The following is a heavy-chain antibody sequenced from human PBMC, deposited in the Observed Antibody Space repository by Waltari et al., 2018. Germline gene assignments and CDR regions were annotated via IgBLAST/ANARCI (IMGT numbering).Heavy chain of an antibody. CDR1: GYSFTKYC. V-gene: IGHV5-51*01. Sequence: ELQLVHAGAEVKEPGVSLKISRRGAGYSFTKYCLGWGPRRPGKGLERMGLIYPLHSDPRYSPSVQGQVTISADKSISTAYLQWNSLKASDTAMYYCARHSRSFRFSGMDVWGKGTTVTVSS. J-gene: IGHJ6*03. CDR3: ARHSRSFRFSGMDV. D-gene: IGHD3-3*01. CDR2: IYPLHSDP.